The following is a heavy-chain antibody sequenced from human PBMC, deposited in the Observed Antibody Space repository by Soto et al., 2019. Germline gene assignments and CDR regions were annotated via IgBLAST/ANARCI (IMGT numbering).Heavy chain of an antibody. J-gene: IGHJ4*02. CDR3: ARASPSHYYDSSGYYHGPLFDY. V-gene: IGHV1-2*04. Sequence: ASMKVSCKASGYTFTGYYMHWVRQAPGQGLEWMGWINPNSGGTNYAQKFQGWVTMTRDTSISTAYMELSRLRSDDTAVYYCARASPSHYYDSSGYYHGPLFDYWGQGTLVTVSS. CDR1: GYTFTGYY. CDR2: INPNSGGT. D-gene: IGHD3-22*01.